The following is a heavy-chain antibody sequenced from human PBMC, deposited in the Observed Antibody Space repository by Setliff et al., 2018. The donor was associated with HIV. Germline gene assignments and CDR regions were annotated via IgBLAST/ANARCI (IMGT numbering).Heavy chain of an antibody. J-gene: IGHJ4*01. CDR1: GFTFSDYS. CDR3: ARHSRAGDIDY. D-gene: IGHD3-16*01. V-gene: IGHV3-48*01. CDR2: IGGRFDT. Sequence: GGSLRLSCAASGFTFSDYSMNWVRQAPGKGLEWVSFIGGRFDTYYADSVKGRFTISRDNAKKSLYLQMNSLRADDTAVYYCARHSRAGDIDYWGRGTLVTVSS.